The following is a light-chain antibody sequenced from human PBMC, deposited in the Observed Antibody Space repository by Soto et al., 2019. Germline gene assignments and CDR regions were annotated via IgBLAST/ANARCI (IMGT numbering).Light chain of an antibody. Sequence: DIVMTQSPLSLPVTPGEPASISCRSSQSLLHSNGYNYLDWYLQKPGQSPQLLIYLGSNRASGVPDRFSGSESGTDFTLKISRVEAEDVGVYYCMQALQTPYTFGQRTRLEIK. CDR1: QSLLHSNGYNY. CDR3: MQALQTPYT. V-gene: IGKV2-28*01. CDR2: LGS. J-gene: IGKJ5*01.